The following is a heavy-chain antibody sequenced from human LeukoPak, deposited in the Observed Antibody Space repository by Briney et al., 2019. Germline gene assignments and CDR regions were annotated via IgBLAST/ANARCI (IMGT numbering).Heavy chain of an antibody. CDR1: GFTFSDYY. V-gene: IGHV3-11*04. D-gene: IGHD3-22*01. J-gene: IGHJ4*02. Sequence: GGSLRPSCAASGFTFSDYYMSWIRQAPGKGLEWVSYISSSGSTIYYADSVKGRFTISRDNAKNSLYLQMNSLRAEDTAVYYCASVDSSGYPDYWGQGTLVTVSS. CDR2: ISSSGSTI. CDR3: ASVDSSGYPDY.